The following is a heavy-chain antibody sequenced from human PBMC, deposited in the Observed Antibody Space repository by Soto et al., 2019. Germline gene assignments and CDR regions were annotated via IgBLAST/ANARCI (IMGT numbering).Heavy chain of an antibody. D-gene: IGHD2-15*01. J-gene: IGHJ4*02. CDR2: ISSSSSYT. CDR1: GFTFSDYY. CDR3: AAWAEGATEVH. Sequence: GGSLRLSFAASGFTFSDYYMSWIRQAPGKGLEWVSYISSSSSYTNYADSVKGRFTISRDNSKAILYLQMNSLRAEDTAVYYCAAWAEGATEVHWGQGTLVTVSS. V-gene: IGHV3-11*06.